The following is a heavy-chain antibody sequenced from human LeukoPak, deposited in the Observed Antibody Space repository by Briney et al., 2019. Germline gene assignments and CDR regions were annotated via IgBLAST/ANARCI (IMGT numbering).Heavy chain of an antibody. CDR2: INPNSGGT. V-gene: IGHV1-2*02. J-gene: IGHJ4*02. D-gene: IGHD2-2*02. Sequence: EASVKVSCKASGYTFSGYYMHWVRQAPGQGLEWMGWINPNSGGTNYAQKFQGRVTMTRDTSISTAYMELSRLRSDDTAVYYCARERTRGYCSSTSCYMSYGYWGQGTLVTVSS. CDR3: ARERTRGYCSSTSCYMSYGY. CDR1: GYTFSGYY.